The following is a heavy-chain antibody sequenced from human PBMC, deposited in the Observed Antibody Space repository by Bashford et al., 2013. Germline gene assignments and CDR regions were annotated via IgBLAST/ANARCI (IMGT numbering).Heavy chain of an antibody. D-gene: IGHD5-12*01. CDR1: GFTFSSYG. V-gene: IGHV3-30*18. Sequence: GSLRLSCAVSGFTFSSYGMHWVRQAPGQGLEWVAFISYDGSNKFHADSVKGRFTISRDNPKNTLDLEMNSLRAEDTAVYYCAKDPLASGGHQFDYWAREPWSPSPQ. J-gene: IGHJ4*02. CDR2: ISYDGSNK. CDR3: AKDPLASGGHQFDY.